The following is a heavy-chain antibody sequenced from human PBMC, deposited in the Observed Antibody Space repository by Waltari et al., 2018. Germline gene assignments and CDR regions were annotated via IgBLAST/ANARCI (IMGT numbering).Heavy chain of an antibody. Sequence: QVQLVQSGAEVKKPGASVKVSCKPSGSTFTSSDINWVRQATGQGLEWMGWMNPNSGNTGYAQKFQGRVTMTRNTSISTAYMELSSLRSEDTAVYYCARGRSSGWYRAGMDVWGQGTTVTVSS. V-gene: IGHV1-8*01. CDR2: MNPNSGNT. CDR3: ARGRSSGWYRAGMDV. CDR1: GSTFTSSD. D-gene: IGHD6-19*01. J-gene: IGHJ6*02.